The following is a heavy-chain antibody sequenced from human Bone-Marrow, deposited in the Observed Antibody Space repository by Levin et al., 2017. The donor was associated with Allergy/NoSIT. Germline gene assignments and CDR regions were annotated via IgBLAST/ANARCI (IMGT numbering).Heavy chain of an antibody. J-gene: IGHJ4*02. D-gene: IGHD4-17*01. CDR2: IKKDGGEK. CDR1: GFTFSNYW. Sequence: GGSLRLSCEGSGFTFSNYWMTWVRQAPGKGLEWVANIKKDGGEKFYVDSVKGRFTISRDNAKNLLYLQMNSLRADDTAVYYCARERGDYGDTADYWGQGTLVTVSS. CDR3: ARERGDYGDTADY. V-gene: IGHV3-7*01.